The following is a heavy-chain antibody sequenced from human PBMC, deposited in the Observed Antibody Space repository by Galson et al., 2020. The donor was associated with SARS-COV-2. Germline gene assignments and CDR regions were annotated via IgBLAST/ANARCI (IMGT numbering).Heavy chain of an antibody. D-gene: IGHD3-10*01. V-gene: IGHV4-38-2*02. CDR3: ARRSLWFGDRGAWFDP. CDR1: GDSLKSSYY. CDR2: SYYTGSS. Sequence: ASETLSLTCSVSGDSLKSSYYWSWIRQSPGRGLEWIGSSYYTGSSHYSRALASRVMISVDTPKNQFSLRLTSVTAADTAVYYFARRSLWFGDRGAWFDPWGRGILVIVS. J-gene: IGHJ5*02.